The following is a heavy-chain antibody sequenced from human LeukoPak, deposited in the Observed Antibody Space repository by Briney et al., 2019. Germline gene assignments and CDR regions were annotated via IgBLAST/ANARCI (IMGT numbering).Heavy chain of an antibody. Sequence: PSQTLSLTCTVSGGSISGGPYNAYSWSWIRLPPGKGLEWIGYIYQSGSAYNPSLKSRVTISVDRSKNQFSLKLSSVTAADTAVYYCAREVVVAANYDYWGQGTLVTVSS. CDR3: AREVVVAANYDY. V-gene: IGHV4-30-2*01. CDR2: IYQSGSA. J-gene: IGHJ4*02. CDR1: GGSISGGPYN. D-gene: IGHD2-15*01.